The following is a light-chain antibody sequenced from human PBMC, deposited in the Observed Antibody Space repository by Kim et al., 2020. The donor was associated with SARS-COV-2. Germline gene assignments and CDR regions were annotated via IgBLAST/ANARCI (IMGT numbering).Light chain of an antibody. Sequence: QKITIFCSGTTSNIGSNAVNWYRQLPGSAPQLLMYSDRFWSSGVPARVSASRSGTSASLVISGLQSEDEADYYCATWDDSFDGWVFGGGTQLTVL. CDR2: SDR. CDR1: TSNIGSNA. J-gene: IGLJ3*02. CDR3: ATWDDSFDGWV. V-gene: IGLV1-44*01.